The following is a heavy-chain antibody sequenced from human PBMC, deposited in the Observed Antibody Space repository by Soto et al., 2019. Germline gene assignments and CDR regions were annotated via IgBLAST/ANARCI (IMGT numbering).Heavy chain of an antibody. J-gene: IGHJ1*01. Sequence: PGGSLRLSCAASGFTFSTYAMSWVRQATGKGLEWVSAITTSGASTYYADSVKGRFTISRDNSKNTLYLQMNSLRAEDTAVYYCAKDLPYARMPKPAEYFQHWGQGTLVTVSS. D-gene: IGHD2-8*01. CDR3: AKDLPYARMPKPAEYFQH. V-gene: IGHV3-23*01. CDR2: ITTSGAST. CDR1: GFTFSTYA.